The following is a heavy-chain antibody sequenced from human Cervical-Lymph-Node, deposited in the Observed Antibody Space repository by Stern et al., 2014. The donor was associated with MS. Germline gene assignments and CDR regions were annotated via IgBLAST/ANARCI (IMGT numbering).Heavy chain of an antibody. CDR3: ARDSSSWYAIDY. CDR2: ISSSSSYI. J-gene: IGHJ4*02. D-gene: IGHD6-13*01. CDR1: GFTFSSYS. Sequence: EVHLVESGGGLVKPGGSLRLSCAASGFTFSSYSMTWVRQAPGKGLEWVSSISSSSSYIYYADSVKGRFTISRDNAKNSLYLQMNSLRAEDTAVYYCARDSSSWYAIDYWGQGTLVTVSS. V-gene: IGHV3-21*01.